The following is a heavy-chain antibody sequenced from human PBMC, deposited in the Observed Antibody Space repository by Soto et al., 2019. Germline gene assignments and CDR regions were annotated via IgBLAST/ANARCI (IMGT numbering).Heavy chain of an antibody. CDR3: ARGGAVGWLQSGGGRDV. D-gene: IGHD5-12*01. CDR1: GFSFSSYG. CDR2: IYYDGSNK. J-gene: IGHJ6*02. Sequence: QVHLVESGGGVVQPGRSLRLSCAASGFSFSSYGMHWVRQAPGKGLEWVVVIYYDGSNKYYADSVKGRFTISRDNSKNTLYLQMNSLGAEDTVVYYCARGGAVGWLQSGGGRDVWGQGTTVTVSS. V-gene: IGHV3-33*01.